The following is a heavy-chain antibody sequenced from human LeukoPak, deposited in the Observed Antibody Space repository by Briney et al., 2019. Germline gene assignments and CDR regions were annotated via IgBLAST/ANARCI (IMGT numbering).Heavy chain of an antibody. V-gene: IGHV3-23*01. CDR1: GFSFSNFA. CDR2: ISGSGGST. D-gene: IGHD3-10*01. J-gene: IGHJ4*02. CDR3: AKDQPSYYGSGRGLDY. Sequence: GGSLRLSCEVSGFSFSNFAMSWVRQAAGKGLEWVSAISGSGGSTYYAGSVQGRFTISRDNSKNTLYLQMNSLRAEDTAVYYCAKDQPSYYGSGRGLDYWGQGTLVTVSS.